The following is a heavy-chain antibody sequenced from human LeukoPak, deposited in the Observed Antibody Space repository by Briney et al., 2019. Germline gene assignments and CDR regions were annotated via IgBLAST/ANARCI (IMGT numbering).Heavy chain of an antibody. CDR3: ARAQTWFDP. CDR1: GGSISSGSYY. Sequence: SETLSLTCTVSGGSISSGSYYWSWIRQPAGKGLEWIGRIYTSGSTNYNPSLKSRVTISVDTSKNQFSLKLSSVTAADTAVYYYARAQTWFDPLGQGTLVTGSS. V-gene: IGHV4-61*02. CDR2: IYTSGST. J-gene: IGHJ5*02.